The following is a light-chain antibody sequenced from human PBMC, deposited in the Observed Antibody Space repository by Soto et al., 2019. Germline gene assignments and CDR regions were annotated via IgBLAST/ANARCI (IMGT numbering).Light chain of an antibody. V-gene: IGKV3-11*01. CDR3: QQRSNWPPWA. Sequence: EIVLTQSPATLSLSPGERATLSCRASQSVSSYLAWYQQKPDQAPRLLIYDASNRATGIPARFSGSGSGTDFTLTISSLEPEDFAVYYCQQRSNWPPWAFDQGTKVEIK. J-gene: IGKJ1*01. CDR2: DAS. CDR1: QSVSSY.